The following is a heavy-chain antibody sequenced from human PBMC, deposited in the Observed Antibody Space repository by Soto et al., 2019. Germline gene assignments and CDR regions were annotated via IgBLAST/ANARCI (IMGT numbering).Heavy chain of an antibody. J-gene: IGHJ5*02. D-gene: IGHD1-1*01. CDR2: IKQDGSEK. V-gene: IGHV3-7*05. CDR3: ARGYKNSNRQRINWFDP. Sequence: GGSLRLSCAASGFTFGSYWMSWVRQAPGKGLEWAANIKQDGSEKYYVDSVKGRFTISRDNAKNSLYLQMNSLRAEDTAVYYCARGYKNSNRQRINWFDPWGQGTLVTVSS. CDR1: GFTFGSYW.